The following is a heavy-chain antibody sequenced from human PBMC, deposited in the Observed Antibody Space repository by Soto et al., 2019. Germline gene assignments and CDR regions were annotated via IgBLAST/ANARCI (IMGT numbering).Heavy chain of an antibody. CDR1: GFMFSNHW. CDR3: ARGRSNAFDI. J-gene: IGHJ3*02. Sequence: GGSLRLSCGASGFMFSNHWMTWVRQAPGKGLEWVANTNQDGSEKYYVASVRGRFTISRDNAKNSLYLQMNTLGAEDTAVYYCARGRSNAFDIWGQGRMVTVSS. CDR2: TNQDGSEK. V-gene: IGHV3-7*01.